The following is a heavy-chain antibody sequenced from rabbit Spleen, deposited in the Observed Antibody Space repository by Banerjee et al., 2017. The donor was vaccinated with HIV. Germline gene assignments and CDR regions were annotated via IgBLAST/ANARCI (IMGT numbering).Heavy chain of an antibody. Sequence: EQLEESGGGLVKPGGTLTLTCTVSGFSFSSNWICWVRQAPGKGLEWIACIDTVDGDTDYATWPKGRFTISKTSSTTVTLQMTSLTAADTATYFCARNYVNAFDPWGPGTLVTVS. J-gene: IGHJ2*01. CDR2: IDTVDGDT. CDR3: ARNYVNAFDP. V-gene: IGHV1S45*01. D-gene: IGHD1-1*01. CDR1: GFSFSSNW.